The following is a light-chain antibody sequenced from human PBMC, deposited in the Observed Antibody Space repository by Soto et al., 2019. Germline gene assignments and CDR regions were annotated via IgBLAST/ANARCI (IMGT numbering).Light chain of an antibody. CDR3: QQYNNWPRT. J-gene: IGKJ1*01. CDR1: QSVGYS. V-gene: IGKV3-15*01. Sequence: ENVLTQSPGTLSLSPGARATLPCRASQSVGYSLAWYQQRPGQAPTLLISDASTRATGIPARFSGSGSGTEFTLTISSLQSEDFAVYYCQQYNNWPRTFGQGTKVDI. CDR2: DAS.